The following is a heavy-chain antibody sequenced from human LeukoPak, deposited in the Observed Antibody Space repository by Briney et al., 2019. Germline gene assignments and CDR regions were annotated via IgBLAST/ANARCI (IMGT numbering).Heavy chain of an antibody. CDR1: GYTFTGYY. CDR2: INPNSGGT. CDR3: ARVLRNSSGKQGSDY. Sequence: ASVKVSCKASGYTFTGYYMHWVRQAPGQGLEWMGWINPNSGGTNYAQKFQGRVTMTRDTSISTAYMELSRLRSDDTAVYYCARVLRNSSGKQGSDYWGQGTLVTVSS. D-gene: IGHD3-22*01. V-gene: IGHV1-2*02. J-gene: IGHJ4*02.